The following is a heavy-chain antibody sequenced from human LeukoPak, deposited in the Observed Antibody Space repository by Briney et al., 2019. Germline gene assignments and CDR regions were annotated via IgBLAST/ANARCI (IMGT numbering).Heavy chain of an antibody. Sequence: RASVTVSCKASGYTFTGYDLHWVRQAPGQGLEWVGRINPNSGGTNYAQKFQGRVTMTRDTSISTAYMELSRLESDDTAVYYCAKGGGSYHYWGQGTLVTVSS. CDR3: AKGGGSYHY. CDR1: GYTFTGYD. J-gene: IGHJ4*02. V-gene: IGHV1-2*06. CDR2: INPNSGGT. D-gene: IGHD1-26*01.